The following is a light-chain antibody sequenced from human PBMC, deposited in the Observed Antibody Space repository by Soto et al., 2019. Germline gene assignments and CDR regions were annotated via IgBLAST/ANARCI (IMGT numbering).Light chain of an antibody. CDR1: NSDVGAYNY. J-gene: IGLJ3*02. CDR3: SFYTISGV. Sequence: QSVLTQPASVSGSPGQSITISCTGTNSDVGAYNYVSWYQHHPGKAPKLLIYEVNNRPSGVSNRFSGSKSGNTASLTISGLQAEDEADYYCSFYTISGVFGGGTKLTVL. V-gene: IGLV2-14*01. CDR2: EVN.